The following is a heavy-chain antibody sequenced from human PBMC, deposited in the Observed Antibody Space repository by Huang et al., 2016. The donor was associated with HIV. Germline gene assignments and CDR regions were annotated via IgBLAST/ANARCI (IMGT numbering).Heavy chain of an antibody. Sequence: EVQLVESGGTLIQPGRSLRLSCTASGFTFGGYGMSWFRQAPGKGLEWVGVLSRKAQGGTTEDAGPVKGRFIVSRDDSKNIAYLRMSSLKTEDTAIYYCTTVGGGIDYIGYTSAYYSTGGYWGQGTLVTVSS. CDR2: LSRKAQGGTT. CDR1: GFTFGGYG. V-gene: IGHV3-49*03. D-gene: IGHD6-19*01. CDR3: TTVGGGIDYIGYTSAYYSTGGY. J-gene: IGHJ4*02.